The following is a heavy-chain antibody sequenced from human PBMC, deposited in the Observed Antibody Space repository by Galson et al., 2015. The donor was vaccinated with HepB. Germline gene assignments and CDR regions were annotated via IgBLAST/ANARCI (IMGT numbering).Heavy chain of an antibody. J-gene: IGHJ5*02. CDR3: ARAPSRDVLMVYAIIGGWFDP. CDR2: IIPIFGTA. CDR1: GGTFSSYA. Sequence: SVKVSCKASGGTFSSYAISWVRQAPGQGLEWMGGIIPIFGTANYAPKFQGRVTITADESTSTAYMELSSLRSEDTAVYYCARAPSRDVLMVYAIIGGWFDPWGQGTLVTVSS. V-gene: IGHV1-69*13. D-gene: IGHD2-8*01.